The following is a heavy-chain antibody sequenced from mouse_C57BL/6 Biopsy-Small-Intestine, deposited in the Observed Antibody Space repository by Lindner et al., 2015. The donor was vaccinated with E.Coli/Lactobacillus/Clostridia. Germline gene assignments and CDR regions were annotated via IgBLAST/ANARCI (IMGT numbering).Heavy chain of an antibody. Sequence: SVKVSCKPSGYTFANYDINWVRQAAGQGLEWMGWMNPNSGKSASAEKFQGRVTMTTDTSTSTAYIELRGLRSEDTAVYYCARSYDTSGVGPKRYFKHWGQGTPVTVSS. D-gene: IGHD2-3*01. CDR1: GYTFANYD. V-gene: IGHV1-81*01. J-gene: IGHJ1*01. CDR2: MNPNSGKS. CDR3: ARSYDTSGVGPKRYFKH.